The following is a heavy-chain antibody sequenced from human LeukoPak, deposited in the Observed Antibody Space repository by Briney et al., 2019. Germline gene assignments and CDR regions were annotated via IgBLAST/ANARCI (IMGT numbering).Heavy chain of an antibody. J-gene: IGHJ4*02. CDR1: GGSISSHY. CDR2: IYYSGST. Sequence: SETLSLTCTVSGGSISSHYWSWLRQPPGKGLEWIGYIYYSGSTNYDPSLKSRVTISVDTSKNQFSLKLSSVTAADTAVYYCARIGSDFSIDYCGQGTLVTVSS. D-gene: IGHD2-15*01. CDR3: ARIGSDFSIDY. V-gene: IGHV4-59*11.